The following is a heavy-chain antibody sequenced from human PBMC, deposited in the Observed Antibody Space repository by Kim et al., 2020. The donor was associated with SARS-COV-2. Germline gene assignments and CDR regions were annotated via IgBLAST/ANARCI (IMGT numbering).Heavy chain of an antibody. CDR3: ARGRGSNDYYYYGMDV. Sequence: ASVKVSCKASGYTFTSYDINWLRQATGQGLEWMGWMNPNSGNTGYAQKFQGRVTMTRNTSISTAYMELSSLRSEDTAVYYCARGRGSNDYYYYGMDVWGQGTPVTVSS. CDR2: MNPNSGNT. V-gene: IGHV1-8*01. D-gene: IGHD3-10*01. J-gene: IGHJ6*02. CDR1: GYTFTSYD.